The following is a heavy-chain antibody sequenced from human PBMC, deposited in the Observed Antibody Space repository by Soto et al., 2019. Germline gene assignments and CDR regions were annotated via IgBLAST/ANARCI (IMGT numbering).Heavy chain of an antibody. Sequence: TLSAPRSVAGVSISSRSYCWVWIHKPPGEGLEWIGSIYYSGSTYYNPSLKSRVTISVDTSKNQFSLKLSSVTAADTAVYYCARPRLFTIFRVDTAGDFEYWVQGTLVPVSS. D-gene: IGHD3-3*01. CDR1: GVSISSRSYC. CDR2: IYYSGST. CDR3: ARPRLFTIFRVDTAGDFEY. V-gene: IGHV4-39*01. J-gene: IGHJ4*02.